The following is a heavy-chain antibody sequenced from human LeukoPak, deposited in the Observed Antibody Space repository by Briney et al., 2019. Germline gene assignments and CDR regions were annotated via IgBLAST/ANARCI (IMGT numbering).Heavy chain of an antibody. J-gene: IGHJ5*02. V-gene: IGHV3-7*01. Sequence: GGSLRLSCAASGLNSRCHWMSWVRQAPGMGLEWVANIKPDGSEENYVDSVKGRFTISRDNAKNSLYLQMSSLRVEDTAVYYCVTGGHYSGSWGQGSLVTVSS. CDR2: IKPDGSEE. CDR3: VTGGHYSGS. D-gene: IGHD3-22*01. CDR1: GLNSRCHW.